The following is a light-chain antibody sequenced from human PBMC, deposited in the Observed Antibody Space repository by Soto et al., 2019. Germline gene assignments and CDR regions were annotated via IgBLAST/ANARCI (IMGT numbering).Light chain of an antibody. CDR2: DVN. J-gene: IGLJ1*01. Sequence: QSALTQPPSASGSPGQSVAISCTGTASDIGGYTFVSGYHQHPGKAPKLLIYDVNKRPSGVPDRFSGSKSGNTASLTVSGLQAEDEADYYCSAHGGTNPYVFGTGTKLTVL. CDR3: SAHGGTNPYV. CDR1: ASDIGGYTF. V-gene: IGLV2-8*01.